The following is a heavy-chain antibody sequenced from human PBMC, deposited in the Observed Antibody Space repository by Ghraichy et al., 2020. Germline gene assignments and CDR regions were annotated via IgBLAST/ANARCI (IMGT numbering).Heavy chain of an antibody. CDR1: GYTFTSYD. Sequence: ASVKVSCKASGYTFTSYDINWVRQATGQGLEWMGWMNPNSGNTGYAQKFQGRVTMTRNTSISTAYMELSSLRSEDTAVYYCARGLGYSYGLVDSFNDYWGQGTLVTVSS. V-gene: IGHV1-8*01. CDR2: MNPNSGNT. D-gene: IGHD5-18*01. CDR3: ARGLGYSYGLVDSFNDY. J-gene: IGHJ4*02.